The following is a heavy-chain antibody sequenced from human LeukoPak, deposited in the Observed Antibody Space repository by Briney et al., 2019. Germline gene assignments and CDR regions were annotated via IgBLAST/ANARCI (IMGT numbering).Heavy chain of an antibody. CDR1: GYSISSGYY. D-gene: IGHD6-19*01. CDR2: IYHSGST. Sequence: SETLSLTCSLSGYSISSGYYWGWIRQPPGKGLEWIGSIYHSGSTYYNPSLKSRVTISVDTSKNQFSLKLTSVTAADTAVYYCARIETYSSGWYDAFFDYWGQGTLVTVSS. J-gene: IGHJ4*02. V-gene: IGHV4-38-2*02. CDR3: ARIETYSSGWYDAFFDY.